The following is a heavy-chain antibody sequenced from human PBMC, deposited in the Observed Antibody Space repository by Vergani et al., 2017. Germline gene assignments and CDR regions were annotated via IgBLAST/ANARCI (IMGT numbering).Heavy chain of an antibody. CDR2: IYSGDET. D-gene: IGHD3-10*01. Sequence: ELQLVESGGGLVQPGGSLRLSCAASGSTVSGHYMTWVRQAPGNGLEWVSHIYSGDETYYADSVKGRLTISRDTSKNTLHLQINNLRVENTALYYSARGNYFGSGTYVDPWGQGTLVTVSS. J-gene: IGHJ5*02. V-gene: IGHV3-66*02. CDR3: ARGNYFGSGTYVDP. CDR1: GSTVSGHY.